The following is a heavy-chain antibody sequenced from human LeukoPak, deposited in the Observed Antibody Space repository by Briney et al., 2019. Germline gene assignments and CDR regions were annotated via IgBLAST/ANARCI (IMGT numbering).Heavy chain of an antibody. V-gene: IGHV4-31*03. CDR3: ARGGPGRYYDILTGYSEPGGYYFDY. CDR1: GCSISSGGYY. CDR2: IYYSGST. J-gene: IGHJ4*02. D-gene: IGHD3-9*01. Sequence: PSETLSLTCTVSGCSISSGGYYWSWIRQHPGKGLEWIGYIYYSGSTYYNPSLKSRVTISVDTSKNQFSLKLSSVTAADTAVYYCARGGPGRYYDILTGYSEPGGYYFDYWGQGTLVTVSS.